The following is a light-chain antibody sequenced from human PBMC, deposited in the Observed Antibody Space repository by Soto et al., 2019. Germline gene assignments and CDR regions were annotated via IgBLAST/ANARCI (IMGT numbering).Light chain of an antibody. CDR1: QTSGSNF. J-gene: IGKJ5*01. Sequence: EIVLTQSPGTLSLSPGDRATLSCKTSQTSGSNFLAWYQHKPGQAPRLLIYASSNRATGIPDRFSGSASGPDFTLTINRLEPEDFAVYYCQLYGISPQFGQGTRLEIK. V-gene: IGKV3-20*01. CDR2: ASS. CDR3: QLYGISPQ.